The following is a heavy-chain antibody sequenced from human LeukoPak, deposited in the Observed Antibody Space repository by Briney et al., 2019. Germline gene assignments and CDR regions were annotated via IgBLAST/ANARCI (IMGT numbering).Heavy chain of an antibody. V-gene: IGHV3-23*01. CDR3: ARDRGSGFGDY. J-gene: IGHJ4*02. D-gene: IGHD6-19*01. Sequence: PGGSLRLSCAASGFTFNSYAMSWVRQAPGKGLEWVSAIRGSGGGTYYADSVKGRFTISRDNAKNTLYLQMNSLRAEDTAVYYRARDRGSGFGDYWGQGALVTVSS. CDR2: IRGSGGGT. CDR1: GFTFNSYA.